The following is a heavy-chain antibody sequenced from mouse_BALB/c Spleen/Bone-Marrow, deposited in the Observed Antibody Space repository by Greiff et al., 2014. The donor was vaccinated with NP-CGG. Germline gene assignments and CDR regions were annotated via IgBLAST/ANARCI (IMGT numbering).Heavy chain of an antibody. D-gene: IGHD1-1*01. CDR2: INPYNGGT. V-gene: IGHV1-18*01. CDR3: ARWRADYYGSSYGGGAMDY. J-gene: IGHJ4*01. CDR1: GYSFTGYT. Sequence: VQLQQSXPELVKPGASMKISCKASGYSFTGYTMNWVKQSHGKNLEWIGLINPYNGGTSYNQKFKGKATLTVDKSSSTAYMELLRLTSEDSAVYYCARWRADYYGSSYGGGAMDYWGQGTSVTGSS.